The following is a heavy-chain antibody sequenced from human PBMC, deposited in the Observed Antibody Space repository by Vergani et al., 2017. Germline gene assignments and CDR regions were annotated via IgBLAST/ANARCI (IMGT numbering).Heavy chain of an antibody. CDR2: ISAYNGNT. Sequence: QVQLVQSGAEVKKPGASVKVSCKASGYTFTSYGISWVRQAPGQGLEWMGWISAYNGNTNYAQKLQGRVTMTTDTSTTTAYMELRSLRSDDTAVYYCAGSYDGGYYYYGMDVWGQGTTVTVSS. V-gene: IGHV1-18*04. CDR3: AGSYDGGYYYYGMDV. D-gene: IGHD5-12*01. J-gene: IGHJ6*02. CDR1: GYTFTSYG.